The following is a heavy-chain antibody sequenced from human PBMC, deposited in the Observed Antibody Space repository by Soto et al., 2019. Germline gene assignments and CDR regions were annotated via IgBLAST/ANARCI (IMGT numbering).Heavy chain of an antibody. Sequence: SETLSLTCAVSGGSMSSGDYSWSWIRQPPGKGPEWVGFMYHSGSTYYNPTLKSRVTISVDRSKNQFSLKLSSVNAADTAVYFCARVLWSDYYYGMDVWGQGTTVTVSS. CDR3: ARVLWSDYYYGMDV. J-gene: IGHJ6*02. D-gene: IGHD2-21*01. CDR1: GGSMSSGDYS. CDR2: MYHSGST. V-gene: IGHV4-30-2*01.